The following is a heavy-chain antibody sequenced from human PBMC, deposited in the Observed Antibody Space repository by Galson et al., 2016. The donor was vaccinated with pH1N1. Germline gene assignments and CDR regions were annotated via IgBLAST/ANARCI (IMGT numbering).Heavy chain of an antibody. Sequence: SLRLSCAASGFTFSGPAMHWVRQASGKGLEWVGRIRSKADSYATAYAASVEGRFTISRDDSKNTAYLQMNSLKTEDTAVYYCTRPNSGSYEEFWFDPWGQGTLVTVSS. CDR1: GFTFSGPA. CDR3: TRPNSGSYEEFWFDP. J-gene: IGHJ5*02. V-gene: IGHV3-73*01. CDR2: IRSKADSYAT. D-gene: IGHD1-26*01.